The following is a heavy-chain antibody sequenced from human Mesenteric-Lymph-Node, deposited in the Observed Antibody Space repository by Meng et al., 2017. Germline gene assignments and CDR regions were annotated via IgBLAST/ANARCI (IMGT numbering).Heavy chain of an antibody. D-gene: IGHD2-21*02. CDR3: ARSVLAGDSDY. CDR2: IYFSGTT. Sequence: SETLSLTCTVSGGSISSSSYYWGWIRQPPGKGLEWVATIYFSGTTYYNPSLKSRVTISLDKSKNQFSLKLSSVTAADTAVYYCARSVLAGDSDYWGQGTLVTVSS. J-gene: IGHJ4*02. V-gene: IGHV4-39*07. CDR1: GGSISSSSYY.